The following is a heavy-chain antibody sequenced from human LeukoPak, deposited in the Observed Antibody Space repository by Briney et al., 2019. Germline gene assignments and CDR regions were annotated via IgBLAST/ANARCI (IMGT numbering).Heavy chain of an antibody. CDR2: INHSGST. CDR1: GYSISSAYY. CDR3: ARGLDISSGQPSKIAYYFDY. Sequence: SETLSLTCSVSGYSISSAYYWSWIRQPPGKGLEWIGEINHSGSTNYNPSLKSRVTISVDTSKNQFSLKLSSVTAADTAVYYCARGLDISSGQPSKIAYYFDYWGQGTLVTVSS. V-gene: IGHV4-38-2*02. D-gene: IGHD3-22*01. J-gene: IGHJ4*02.